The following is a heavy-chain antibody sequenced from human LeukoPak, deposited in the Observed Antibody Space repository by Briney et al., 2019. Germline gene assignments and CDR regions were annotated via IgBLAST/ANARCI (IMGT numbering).Heavy chain of an antibody. CDR2: IYYSGST. V-gene: IGHV4-59*01. Sequence: PSETLSLTCTVSGGSISSYYWSWIRQPPGKGLEWIGYIYYSGSTNYNPSLKSRVTISVDTSKNQFSLKLSSVTAADTAVYYCARGRFDTVTRTFYDYWGQGTLVTVSS. CDR3: ARGRFDTVTRTFYDY. CDR1: GGSISSYY. J-gene: IGHJ4*02. D-gene: IGHD4-11*01.